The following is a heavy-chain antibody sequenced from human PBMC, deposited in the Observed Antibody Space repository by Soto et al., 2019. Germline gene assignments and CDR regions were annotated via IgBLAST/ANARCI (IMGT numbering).Heavy chain of an antibody. CDR3: ARWSYLDY. Sequence: PGRSLRLSCAASGFIFGSYALSWVRQAPGKGLEWVSTISGSDGKTFYADSVKGRFSISRDTSQSTLYLQMNSLRADDTAMYYCARWSYLDYWGQGTRVTGSS. CDR2: ISGSDGKT. V-gene: IGHV3-23*01. CDR1: GFIFGSYA. D-gene: IGHD3-3*01. J-gene: IGHJ4*02.